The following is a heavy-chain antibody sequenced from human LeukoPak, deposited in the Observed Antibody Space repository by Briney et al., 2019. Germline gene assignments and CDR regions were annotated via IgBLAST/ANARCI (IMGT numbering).Heavy chain of an antibody. V-gene: IGHV3-53*01. D-gene: IGHD3/OR15-3a*01. Sequence: GGSLRLSCAASGFTVSSNYMSWVRPAPGKGLEWVSLIYSGGSTYYADSVKGRFTISRDNSNNTVYLQMNSLRAEDTALYYCVRDLDWGAFDVWGQGTMVTVSS. CDR3: VRDLDWGAFDV. CDR1: GFTVSSNY. CDR2: IYSGGST. J-gene: IGHJ3*01.